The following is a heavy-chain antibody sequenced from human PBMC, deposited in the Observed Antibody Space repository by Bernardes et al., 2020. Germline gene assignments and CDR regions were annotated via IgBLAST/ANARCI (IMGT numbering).Heavy chain of an antibody. V-gene: IGHV3-53*01. J-gene: IGHJ3*02. CDR2: IYSGGST. Sequence: GGSLRLSCAASGFTVSSNYMSWVRQAPGKGLEWVSVIYSGGSTYYADSVKGRFTISRDNSKNTLYLQMNSLRAEDTAVYYCARDARGRHHAFDIWGQGTMVTVSS. CDR1: GFTVSSNY. CDR3: ARDARGRHHAFDI.